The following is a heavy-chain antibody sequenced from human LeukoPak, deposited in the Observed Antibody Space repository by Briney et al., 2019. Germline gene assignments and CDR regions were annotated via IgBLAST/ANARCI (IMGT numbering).Heavy chain of an antibody. CDR1: GGSIISSSYY. D-gene: IGHD2-21*01. CDR2: IYYSGST. V-gene: IGHV4-39*01. Sequence: SETLSLTCTVSGGSIISSSYYWGWIRQPPGKGLEWIGSIYYSGSTYYNPSLKSRVTISVDTSKNQFSLKLSSVTAADTAVYYCARHGGEALYYYYMHVWGKGTTVTVSS. CDR3: ARHGGEALYYYYMHV. J-gene: IGHJ6*03.